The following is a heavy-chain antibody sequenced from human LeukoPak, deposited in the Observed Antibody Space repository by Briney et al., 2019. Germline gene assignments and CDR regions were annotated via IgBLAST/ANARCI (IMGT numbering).Heavy chain of an antibody. Sequence: GGSLRLSCAASGFTFSSYAMSWVRQAPGKGLEWVSAISGSGGSTYYADSVKGRFTISRDNSKNTLYLQMNSLRAEDTAVYYCAKALGSGWPRRPNDAFDIWGQGTMVTVSS. J-gene: IGHJ3*02. V-gene: IGHV3-23*01. CDR2: ISGSGGST. D-gene: IGHD6-19*01. CDR3: AKALGSGWPRRPNDAFDI. CDR1: GFTFSSYA.